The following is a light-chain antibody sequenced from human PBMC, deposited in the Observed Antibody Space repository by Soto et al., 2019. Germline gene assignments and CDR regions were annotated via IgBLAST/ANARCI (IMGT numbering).Light chain of an antibody. CDR2: DVS. Sequence: QSVLTQPASVSGSPGQAITISCSGTSSDVGAFNYVSWYQQHPGKAPKLMIYDVSNRPSGVSNRFSGSKSGNTASLTISGLRAEDEADYYCCSYAGSRYVFGTGTKVTVL. CDR3: CSYAGSRYV. V-gene: IGLV2-14*03. J-gene: IGLJ1*01. CDR1: SSDVGAFNY.